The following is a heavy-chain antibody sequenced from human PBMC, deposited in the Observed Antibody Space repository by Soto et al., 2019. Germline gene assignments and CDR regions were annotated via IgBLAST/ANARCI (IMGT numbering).Heavy chain of an antibody. D-gene: IGHD1-1*01. CDR3: ARVERGTATTVVDAFDI. CDR1: GGFVTSGSYY. Sequence: QVQLQQWGAGLLKPSETLSLTCAVYGGFVTSGSYYWSWIRQPPGKGLEWIGEMSHSGGTHFNPSRKSRFTISVDTSKNQFTLKMSSVTAADTALYSCARVERGTATTVVDAFDIWGPGTMVTVSS. CDR2: MSHSGGT. J-gene: IGHJ3*02. V-gene: IGHV4-34*01.